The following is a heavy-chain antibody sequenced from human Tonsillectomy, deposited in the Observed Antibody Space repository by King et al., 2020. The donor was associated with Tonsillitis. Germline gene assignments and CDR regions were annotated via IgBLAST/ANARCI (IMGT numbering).Heavy chain of an antibody. CDR2: IYYSGTT. CDR1: GGSITNSYYY. D-gene: IGHD4-17*01. CDR3: ARLAYGDSRTANFYGMDV. J-gene: IGHJ6*02. Sequence: QLQESGPGLVKPSETLSLTCTVSGGSITNSYYYWGWIRQPPGKGLEWIVSIYYSGTTFYNPSLKSRVTISVDTSKNQFSLKLSSVTAADTALYYCARLAYGDSRTANFYGMDVWGQGTTVTVSS. V-gene: IGHV4-39*07.